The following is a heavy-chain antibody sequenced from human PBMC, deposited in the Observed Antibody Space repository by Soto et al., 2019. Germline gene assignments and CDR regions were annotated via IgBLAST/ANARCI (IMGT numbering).Heavy chain of an antibody. V-gene: IGHV3-21*01. CDR3: AREDSIIIPAVSDF. D-gene: IGHD2-2*01. J-gene: IGHJ4*02. Sequence: GGSLRLSCTVSGFAFNNYGINWVRQAPGKGLEWVSSISKSDYTYYSDSVRGRFAISRDNAKSSVSLQMNTLRVEDTAVYYCAREDSIIIPAVSDFWGQGTLVTVS. CDR2: ISKSDYT. CDR1: GFAFNNYG.